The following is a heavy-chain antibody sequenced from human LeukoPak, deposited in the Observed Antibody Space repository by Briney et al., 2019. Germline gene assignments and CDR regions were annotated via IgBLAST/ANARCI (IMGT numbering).Heavy chain of an antibody. Sequence: PGGSLRLSCAASGFTFSSYAMSWVRQAPGKGLEWVSAISCSGGSTYYADSVKGRFTISRDNSKNTLYLQMNSLRAEDTAVYYCAKEGYYYDSSGYYFYFDYWGQGTLVTVSS. D-gene: IGHD3-22*01. J-gene: IGHJ4*02. V-gene: IGHV3-23*01. CDR1: GFTFSSYA. CDR3: AKEGYYYDSSGYYFYFDY. CDR2: ISCSGGST.